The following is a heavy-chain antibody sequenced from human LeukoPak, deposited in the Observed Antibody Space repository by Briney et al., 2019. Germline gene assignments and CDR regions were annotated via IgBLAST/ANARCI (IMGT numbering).Heavy chain of an antibody. D-gene: IGHD7-27*01. J-gene: IGHJ4*02. CDR1: GFIFSDYY. Sequence: GGSLRLSFAASGFIFSDYYMSWIRQAPGKGLEWGSYIGSSGNTIYYADSVMGRFTISRDNVKNSRSLQLNSLRAEDTAVYYCARWLSGDPSFDYWGQGTLVTVSS. CDR2: IGSSGNTI. V-gene: IGHV3-11*01. CDR3: ARWLSGDPSFDY.